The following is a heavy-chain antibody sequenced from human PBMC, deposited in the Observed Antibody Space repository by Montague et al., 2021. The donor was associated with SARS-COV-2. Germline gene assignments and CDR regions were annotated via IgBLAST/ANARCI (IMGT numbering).Heavy chain of an antibody. CDR1: GDSISYFY. CDR2: ASASGST. V-gene: IGHV4-4*07. CDR3: ARDVVAAPGTFDY. Sequence: SETLSLTCTVSGDSISYFYWSWIRQPAGKGLEWIGRASASGSTNYNPSPNSRVTMSVDTSKKQFSLRLSPVTAADTAVYYCARDVVAAPGTFDYWGQGTLVTVSS. J-gene: IGHJ4*02. D-gene: IGHD6-13*01.